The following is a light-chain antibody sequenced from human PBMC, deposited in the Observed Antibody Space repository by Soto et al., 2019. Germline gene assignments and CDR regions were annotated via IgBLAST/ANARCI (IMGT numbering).Light chain of an antibody. J-gene: IGLJ1*01. V-gene: IGLV1-40*01. CDR3: QSYDSSLRGSV. Sequence: QSVLTQPPSVSGAPGQRLTISCTGSSSNIGAGYDVHWYQQLPGTAPKILIYANTARPSGVPGRFAGSKSVTSASLAINGLQTEDEADYYCQSYDSSLRGSVFGTGTKVTVL. CDR2: ANT. CDR1: SSNIGAGYD.